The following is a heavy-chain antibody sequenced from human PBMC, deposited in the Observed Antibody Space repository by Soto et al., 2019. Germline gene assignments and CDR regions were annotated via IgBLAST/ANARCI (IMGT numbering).Heavy chain of an antibody. J-gene: IGHJ4*02. CDR2: ISYDGSNK. CDR1: GFTFSSYG. CDR3: AKGIVVVRGYYFNY. V-gene: IGHV3-30*18. D-gene: IGHD3-22*01. Sequence: PGGSLRLSCAASGFTFSSYGMHWVRQAPGKGPEWVAVISYDGSNKYYADSVKGRFTISRDNSKNTLYLRMNSLRADDTAVYYCAKGIVVVRGYYFNYWGQGTLVTVSS.